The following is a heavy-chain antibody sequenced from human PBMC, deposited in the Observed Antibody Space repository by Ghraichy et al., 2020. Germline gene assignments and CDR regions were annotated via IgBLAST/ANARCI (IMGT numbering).Heavy chain of an antibody. Sequence: GGSLRLSCAASGFTFSNAWMSWVRQAPGKGPEWVGRIKSKTDGGSTDYAAPVKGRFTISRDDSENTLYLQMNSLNTEDSAVYYCTTGRHPGYGSGWADAFDMWGQGTMVTVS. D-gene: IGHD6-19*01. V-gene: IGHV3-15*01. CDR2: IKSKTDGGST. J-gene: IGHJ3*02. CDR1: GFTFSNAW. CDR3: TTGRHPGYGSGWADAFDM.